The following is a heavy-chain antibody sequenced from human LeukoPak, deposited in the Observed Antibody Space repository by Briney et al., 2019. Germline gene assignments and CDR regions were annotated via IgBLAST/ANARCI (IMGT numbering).Heavy chain of an antibody. CDR1: GFTFSSYA. CDR2: TTGSGSIT. Sequence: PGGSLRLSCAASGFTFSSYAMTLVRQAPGKGLEWVSATTGSGSITHYADSVKGRFSISRDNSRNTLYLQMNSLRVEDTAVYFCSKCRGAGTYFKNPLGFWGQGTLVTVSS. D-gene: IGHD3-10*01. V-gene: IGHV3-23*01. J-gene: IGHJ4*02. CDR3: SKCRGAGTYFKNPLGF.